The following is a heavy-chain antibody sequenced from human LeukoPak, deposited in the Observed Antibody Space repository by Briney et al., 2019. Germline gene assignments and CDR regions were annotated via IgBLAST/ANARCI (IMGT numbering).Heavy chain of an antibody. CDR2: ISSSSSYI. V-gene: IGHV3-21*01. D-gene: IGHD3-10*01. Sequence: GGSLRLSCAASGFTFSSYSMNWIRQAPGKGLELVSSISSSSSYIYYADSVKGRFTISRDNAKNSLYLQTNSLRAEDTAVYYCARDRYYGSGSYYKEYYYYGMDVWGKGTTVTVSS. J-gene: IGHJ6*04. CDR1: GFTFSSYS. CDR3: ARDRYYGSGSYYKEYYYYGMDV.